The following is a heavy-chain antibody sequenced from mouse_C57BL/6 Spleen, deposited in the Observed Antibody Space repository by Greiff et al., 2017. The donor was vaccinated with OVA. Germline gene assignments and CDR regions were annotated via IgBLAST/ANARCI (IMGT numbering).Heavy chain of an antibody. CDR3: ARADYYSNYYFDY. CDR1: GYAFSSSW. V-gene: IGHV1-82*01. D-gene: IGHD2-5*01. J-gene: IGHJ2*01. Sequence: VQLVESGPELVKPGASVKISCKASGYAFSSSWMNWVKQRPGKGLEWIGRIYPGDGDTNYNGKFKGKATLTADKSSSTAYMQLSSLTSEDSAVYFCARADYYSNYYFDYWGQGTTLTVSS. CDR2: IYPGDGDT.